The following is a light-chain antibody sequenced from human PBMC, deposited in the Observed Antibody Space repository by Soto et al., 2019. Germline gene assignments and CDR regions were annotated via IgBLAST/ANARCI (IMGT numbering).Light chain of an antibody. J-gene: IGKJ3*01. CDR1: QSLSRN. CDR3: QHYNDWPPAFT. V-gene: IGKV3-15*01. CDR2: GAA. Sequence: EILMTQSPATLSVSPGERATLSCRASQSLSRNLAWYQQKPGQAPRLLIYGAATRASGIPARFSGSGSGTEFTLTISSLQSEDFALYYCQHYNDWPPAFTFCPGTKVAL.